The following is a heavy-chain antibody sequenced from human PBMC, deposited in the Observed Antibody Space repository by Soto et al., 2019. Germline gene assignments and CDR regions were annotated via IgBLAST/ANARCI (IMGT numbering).Heavy chain of an antibody. V-gene: IGHV3-49*03. CDR1: GFTFGDYA. Sequence: GGSLRLSCTASGFTFGDYAMSWFRQAPGKGLEWVGFIRSKAYGGTTEYAASVKGRFTISRDDSKSIAYLQMNSMKTEETAVYYCTQAADGRERDYWGQGTLVTVSS. CDR3: TQAADGRERDY. J-gene: IGHJ4*02. CDR2: IRSKAYGGTT. D-gene: IGHD6-13*01.